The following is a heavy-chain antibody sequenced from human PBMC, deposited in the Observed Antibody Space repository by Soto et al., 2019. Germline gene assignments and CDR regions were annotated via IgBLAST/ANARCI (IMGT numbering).Heavy chain of an antibody. CDR2: TYYRSKWYN. J-gene: IGHJ4*02. CDR3: SSCLHIGGYDQCFDY. CDR1: GDSVSSNSAA. D-gene: IGHD5-12*01. V-gene: IGHV6-1*01. Sequence: PSQTLSLTCAISGDSVSSNSAAWNWIRQSPSRGLEWLGRTYYRSKWYNDYAVSVKSRITINPDTSKNQFSLQLNSVTPEDTAVYYCSSCLHIGGYDQCFDYWGQGTLVTVSS.